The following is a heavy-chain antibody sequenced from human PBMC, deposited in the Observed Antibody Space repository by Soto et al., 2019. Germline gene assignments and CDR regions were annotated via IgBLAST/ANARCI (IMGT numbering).Heavy chain of an antibody. CDR3: ARDLRVDTAIVPLDV. CDR2: ISYDGSNK. D-gene: IGHD5-18*01. V-gene: IGHV3-30-3*01. Sequence: PGGSLRLSCAASGFPFSSYVMHWVRQASGNGREWLVVISYDGSNKYYADSVMGRFTLSRDNSQNTLYLQVTGPRAEDTAVYYCARDLRVDTAIVPLDVWGQRTTVTV. J-gene: IGHJ6*02. CDR1: GFPFSSYV.